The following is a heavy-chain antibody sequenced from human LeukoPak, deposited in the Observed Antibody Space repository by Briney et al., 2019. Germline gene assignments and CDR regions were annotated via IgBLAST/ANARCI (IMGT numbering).Heavy chain of an antibody. J-gene: IGHJ4*02. CDR2: ISGSGGST. Sequence: GGSLRLSCAASGFTFSSYAMSWVRQAPGKGLEWVSAISGSGGSTYYADSVKGRFTISRDNSKNTLYLQMHSLRAEDTAVYYCANDQYFELLGDYWGQGTLVTVSS. CDR1: GFTFSSYA. V-gene: IGHV3-23*01. CDR3: ANDQYFELLGDY. D-gene: IGHD6-19*01.